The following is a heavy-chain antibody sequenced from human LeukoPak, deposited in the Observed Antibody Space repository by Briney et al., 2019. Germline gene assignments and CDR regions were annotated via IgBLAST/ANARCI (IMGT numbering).Heavy chain of an antibody. V-gene: IGHV3-64*01. Sequence: GGSLRLSCAASGFXFSTYTIHWVRQAPGKGLEHVSAISSNGGNTYYAKSVKGRFTISRDNSKNTLYLQMGSLRPEDMAVYYCARHFSGVSYGAFDIWGQGTMVTVSS. D-gene: IGHD1-26*01. J-gene: IGHJ3*02. CDR3: ARHFSGVSYGAFDI. CDR2: ISSNGGNT. CDR1: GFXFSTYT.